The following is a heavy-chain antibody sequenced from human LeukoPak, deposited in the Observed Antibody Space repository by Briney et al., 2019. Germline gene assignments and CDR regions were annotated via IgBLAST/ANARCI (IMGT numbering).Heavy chain of an antibody. Sequence: PSENLSLTCAVYGGSFSGYYWSWIRQPPGKGLEWIGEINHSGSTNYNPSLKGRVTISVDTSKNQFSLKLSSVTAADTAVYYCARRVVGRDIDYWGQGTLVTVSS. CDR1: GGSFSGYY. V-gene: IGHV4-34*01. J-gene: IGHJ4*02. CDR2: INHSGST. D-gene: IGHD2-2*01. CDR3: ARRVVGRDIDY.